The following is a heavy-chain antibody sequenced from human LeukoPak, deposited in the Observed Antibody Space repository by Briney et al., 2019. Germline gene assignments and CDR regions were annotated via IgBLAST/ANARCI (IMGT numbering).Heavy chain of an antibody. J-gene: IGHJ4*02. Sequence: SETLSLTCAVYGGSFSGYYWSWIRQPPGKGLEWIGEINHSGSTNYNPSLKSRVTISVDTSKNQFSLKLSSVTAADTAVYYCARGYHDYGLDYWGQGTLVTVSS. CDR1: GGSFSGYY. D-gene: IGHD4/OR15-4a*01. V-gene: IGHV4-34*01. CDR3: ARGYHDYGLDY. CDR2: INHSGST.